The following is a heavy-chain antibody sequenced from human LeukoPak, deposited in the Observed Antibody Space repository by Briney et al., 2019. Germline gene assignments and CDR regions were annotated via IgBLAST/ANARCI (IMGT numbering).Heavy chain of an antibody. Sequence: SETLSLTCTVSGGSVSSSSYYWGWIRQSPGKGLEWIGSGYHSGATKHNPSLRSRVTISVDTSKDQFSLRLSFVTAADTAVYYCARHSYCYDSSGDHYYFDYWGQGTLVTVSS. CDR1: GGSVSSSSYY. V-gene: IGHV4-39*01. CDR3: ARHSYCYDSSGDHYYFDY. D-gene: IGHD3-22*01. CDR2: GYHSGAT. J-gene: IGHJ4*02.